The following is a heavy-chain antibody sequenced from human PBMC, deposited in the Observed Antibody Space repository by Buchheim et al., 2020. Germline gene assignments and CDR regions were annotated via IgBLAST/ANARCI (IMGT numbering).Heavy chain of an antibody. CDR2: ISSGSSYI. Sequence: EVQLVESGGGLVKPGGSLRLSCAASGFTFSDYRMDWVRQAPGKGLEWVSSISSGSSYIFYTDSVKGRFTISRDNAKNSLYLQMNGLRAEDTAVYYWARDGTMVGATTLDYWGQGTL. D-gene: IGHD1-26*01. V-gene: IGHV3-21*01. J-gene: IGHJ4*02. CDR3: ARDGTMVGATTLDY. CDR1: GFTFSDYR.